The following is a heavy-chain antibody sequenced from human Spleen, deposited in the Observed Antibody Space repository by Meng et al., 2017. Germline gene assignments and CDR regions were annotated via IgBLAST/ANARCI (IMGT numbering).Heavy chain of an antibody. D-gene: IGHD3-22*01. Sequence: GESLKISCAASGFTFSSYGMHWVRQAPGKGLEWVAVIWYDGSNKYYADSVKGRFSISRDNAKNSLYLQMNSLRDEDTAVYYCARRISTYYYDRSGDHWGRG. V-gene: IGHV3-33*01. CDR3: ARRISTYYYDRSGDH. CDR1: GFTFSSYG. CDR2: IWYDGSNK. J-gene: IGHJ4*02.